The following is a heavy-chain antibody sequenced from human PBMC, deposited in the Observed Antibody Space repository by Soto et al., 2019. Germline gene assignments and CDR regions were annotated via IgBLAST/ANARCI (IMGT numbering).Heavy chain of an antibody. V-gene: IGHV1-46*01. Sequence: ASVKVSCKASGYTFTSYYMHWVRQAPGQGLEWMGIINPRGGSTSYAQKFQGRVTMTMDTSTSTVCKKLSGLRSEDTAGYYCARDCGVRVVTGDCLDVWGKGTTVTVSS. CDR3: ARDCGVRVVTGDCLDV. CDR2: INPRGGST. J-gene: IGHJ6*04. CDR1: GYTFTSYY. D-gene: IGHD2-21*02.